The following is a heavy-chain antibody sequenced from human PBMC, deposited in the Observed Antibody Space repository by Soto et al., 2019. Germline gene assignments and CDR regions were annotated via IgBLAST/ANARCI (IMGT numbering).Heavy chain of an antibody. Sequence: ASVKVSCKASGYTFNSYGSSWVRQEHGQGFEWMGWISAYNGNTNYAQKLQGRVTMTTDTSTSTAYMELRSLRSDDTAVYYCARVSITMIVVVTPPFDYWGQGTLVTVSS. CDR2: ISAYNGNT. CDR3: ARVSITMIVVVTPPFDY. V-gene: IGHV1-18*01. CDR1: GYTFNSYG. D-gene: IGHD3-22*01. J-gene: IGHJ4*02.